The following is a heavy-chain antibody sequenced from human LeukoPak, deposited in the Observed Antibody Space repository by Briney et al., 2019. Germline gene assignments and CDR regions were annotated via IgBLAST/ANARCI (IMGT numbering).Heavy chain of an antibody. Sequence: SETLSLTCAVYGGSFTDYYWRWIRHLPGKGLEWIGEIHHRAGANYNPSLWGRVTISADTSKNQFSLHLTSVTAADTATFYCARGPVRDDGLTGISYYFGLDVWGHGTTVTVFS. CDR3: ARGPVRDDGLTGISYYFGLDV. V-gene: IGHV4-34*01. D-gene: IGHD2-21*02. CDR1: GGSFTDYY. CDR2: IHHRAGA. J-gene: IGHJ6*02.